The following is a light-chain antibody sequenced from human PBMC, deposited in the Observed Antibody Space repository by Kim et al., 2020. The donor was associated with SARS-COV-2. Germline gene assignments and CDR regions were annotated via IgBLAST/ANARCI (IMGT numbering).Light chain of an antibody. CDR2: KDS. V-gene: IGLV3-25*03. Sequence: QGQTARFTGSGDALPKQYAYWYQQKPGQAPVLVIYKDSERPSGIPERFSGSSSGTTVTLTISGVQAEDEADYYCQSADSSGTYVVFGGGTQLTVL. CDR3: QSADSSGTYVV. J-gene: IGLJ2*01. CDR1: ALPKQY.